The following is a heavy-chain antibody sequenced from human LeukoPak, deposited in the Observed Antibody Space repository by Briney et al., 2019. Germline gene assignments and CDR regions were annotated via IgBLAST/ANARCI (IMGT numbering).Heavy chain of an antibody. V-gene: IGHV3-23*01. D-gene: IGHD3-10*01. Sequence: GGSLRLSCAASGFTFSSYAMGWVRQAPGKGLEWVSLINDSGGNTYYADSVKGRFTISRDNSRNTLFLQMSSLRAEDTAVYYCAKTSAGIRGGYFDYWGQGTLVTVSS. CDR2: INDSGGNT. CDR3: AKTSAGIRGGYFDY. CDR1: GFTFSSYA. J-gene: IGHJ4*02.